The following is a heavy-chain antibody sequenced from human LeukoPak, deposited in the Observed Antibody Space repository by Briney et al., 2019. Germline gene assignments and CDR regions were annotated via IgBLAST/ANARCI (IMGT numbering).Heavy chain of an antibody. V-gene: IGHV3-21*01. CDR3: VRDGDCTNGVCNDF. CDR1: GFTFSSYS. J-gene: IGHJ4*02. Sequence: GGSLRLSCATSGFTFSSYSMNWVRQATGKGLEWISYISTSNYIYYADSVRGRFTISRDNAMNSLYLQMNSLRAEDTALYYCVRDGDCTNGVCNDFWGQGTQVTVSS. D-gene: IGHD2-8*01. CDR2: ISTSNYI.